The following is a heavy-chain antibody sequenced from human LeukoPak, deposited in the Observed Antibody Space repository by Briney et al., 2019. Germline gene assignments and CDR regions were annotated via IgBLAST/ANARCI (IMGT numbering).Heavy chain of an antibody. D-gene: IGHD1-26*01. Sequence: GESLKISCKGSRYSFTSYWIGWVRQMPGKGLEWMGIIYPGDSDTRYSPSFQGQVTISADKSISTAYLQWSSLKASDTAMYYCARVKWELLRSPSFDYWGQGTLVTVSS. CDR1: RYSFTSYW. CDR3: ARVKWELLRSPSFDY. CDR2: IYPGDSDT. V-gene: IGHV5-51*01. J-gene: IGHJ4*02.